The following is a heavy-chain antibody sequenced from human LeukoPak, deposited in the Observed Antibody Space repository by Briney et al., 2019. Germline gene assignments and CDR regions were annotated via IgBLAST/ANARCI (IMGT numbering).Heavy chain of an antibody. J-gene: IGHJ6*02. D-gene: IGHD3-16*01. CDR1: GDPITSGDYF. CDR2: IYHTGSS. Sequence: SETLSLTCRVTGDPITSGDYFWSWVRQPPGKGLEWVGCIYHTGSSYCNPSLKNRLSLSVDTSKNQFSLNLTSVTVADTARYFRARLGDLGMDVWGQGTTVSVFS. V-gene: IGHV4-30-4*01. CDR3: ARLGDLGMDV.